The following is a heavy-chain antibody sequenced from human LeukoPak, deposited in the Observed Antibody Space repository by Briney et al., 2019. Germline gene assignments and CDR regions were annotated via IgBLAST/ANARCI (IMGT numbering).Heavy chain of an antibody. V-gene: IGHV4-34*01. D-gene: IGHD1-1*01. CDR2: INHSGST. J-gene: IGHJ3*02. Sequence: PSETLSLTCAVYGGSFSGYYWSWIRQPPGKGLEWIGEINHSGSTNYNPSLKSRVTISVDTSKNQFSLKLSSVTAADTAVYYCARVLAGSAFDIWGQGTMVTVSS. CDR1: GGSFSGYY. CDR3: ARVLAGSAFDI.